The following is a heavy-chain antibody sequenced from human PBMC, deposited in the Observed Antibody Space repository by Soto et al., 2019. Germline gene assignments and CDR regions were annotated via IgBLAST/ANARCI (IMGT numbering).Heavy chain of an antibody. J-gene: IGHJ5*02. D-gene: IGHD2-15*01. CDR2: INHSGST. Sequence: PSETLSLTCAVYGGSFSGYYWSWIRQPPGKGLEWIGEINHSGSTNYNPSLRSRVTISVDTSKNQFSLKLSSVTAADTAVYYCARGQKLGYCSGGSCYLSWFDPWGQGTLVTVSS. V-gene: IGHV4-34*01. CDR1: GGSFSGYY. CDR3: ARGQKLGYCSGGSCYLSWFDP.